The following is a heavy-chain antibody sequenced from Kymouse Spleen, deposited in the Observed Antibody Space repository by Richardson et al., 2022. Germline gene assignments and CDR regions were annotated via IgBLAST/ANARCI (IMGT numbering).Heavy chain of an antibody. J-gene: IGHJ6*02. D-gene: IGHD3-10*01. CDR2: INHSGST. CDR3: AKDYGSGSHYYYYGMDV. V-gene: IGHV4-34*01. Sequence: QVQLQQWGAGLLKPSETLSLTCAVYGGSFSGYYWSWIRQPPGKGLEWIGEINHSGSTNYNPSLKSRVTISVDTSKNQFSLKLSSVTAADTAVYYCAKDYGSGSHYYYYGMDVWGQGTTVTVSS. CDR1: GGSFSGYY.